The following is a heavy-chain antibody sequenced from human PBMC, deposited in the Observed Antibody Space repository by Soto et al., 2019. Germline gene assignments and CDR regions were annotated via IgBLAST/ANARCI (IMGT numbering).Heavy chain of an antibody. CDR2: IIPIFGTA. CDR1: GGTFSSYA. V-gene: IGHV1-69*13. J-gene: IGHJ4*02. Sequence: SVKVSCKASGGTFSSYAISWVRQAPGQGLEWMGGIIPIFGTANYAQKFQGRVTITADESTSTAYMELSSLRSEDTAVYYCARGPGIAAAGTLDYWGQGTLVTVSS. D-gene: IGHD6-13*01. CDR3: ARGPGIAAAGTLDY.